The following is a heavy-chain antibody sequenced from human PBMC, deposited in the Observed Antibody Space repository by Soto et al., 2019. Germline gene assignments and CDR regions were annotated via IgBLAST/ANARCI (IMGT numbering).Heavy chain of an antibody. V-gene: IGHV3-66*01. Sequence: EVQLVESGGGLVQPGGSLRLSCAASGFTVSSNYMTWVRQAPGKGLEWVSVIYFGNTTYYADSVKGRFTISRDNSKNTLYLHMHSLRAEDTAVYYCARVEGYGDYGGRWGQGTLVTVSS. CDR1: GFTVSSNY. CDR3: ARVEGYGDYGGR. CDR2: IYFGNTT. D-gene: IGHD4-17*01. J-gene: IGHJ4*02.